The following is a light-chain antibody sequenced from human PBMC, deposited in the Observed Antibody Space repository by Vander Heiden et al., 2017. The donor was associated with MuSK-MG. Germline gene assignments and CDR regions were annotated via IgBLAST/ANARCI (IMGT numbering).Light chain of an antibody. J-gene: IGLJ2*01. CDR3: QARDSSGRV. Sequence: SYELTQPPSVSVSPGQTASITCPGDKLGGKYACWYSQKPGQALVLVIYQDSKRPAATPGRFSSCKSRNTATLTMRETQAMDEADYDCQARDSSGRVFGGGTKLTVL. CDR1: KLGGKY. V-gene: IGLV3-1*01. CDR2: QDS.